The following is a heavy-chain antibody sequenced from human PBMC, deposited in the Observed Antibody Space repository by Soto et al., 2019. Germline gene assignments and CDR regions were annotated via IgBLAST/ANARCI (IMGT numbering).Heavy chain of an antibody. Sequence: GASVKVSCKASGYTFTSYYMHWVRQAPGQGLEWMGIINPSGGSTSYAQKFQGRVTMTRDTSTSTVYMELSSLRSEDTAVYYCARDLTIFGVVTPQYYFGYWGQGTLVTVSS. CDR3: ARDLTIFGVVTPQYYFGY. J-gene: IGHJ4*02. D-gene: IGHD3-3*01. CDR2: INPSGGST. V-gene: IGHV1-46*01. CDR1: GYTFTSYY.